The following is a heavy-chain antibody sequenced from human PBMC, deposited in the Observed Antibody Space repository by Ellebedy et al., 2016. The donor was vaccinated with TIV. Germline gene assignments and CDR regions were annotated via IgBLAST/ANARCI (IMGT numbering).Heavy chain of an antibody. Sequence: GESLKISXAASGFTFSSYAMHWVRQAPGKGLEWVAVISYDGSNKYYADSVKGRFTISRDNAKNSLYLQMNSLRAEDTAVYYCAVFKSTAYLPGGFDYWGQGTLVTVSS. D-gene: IGHD2-21*01. CDR1: GFTFSSYA. CDR2: ISYDGSNK. V-gene: IGHV3-30*04. CDR3: AVFKSTAYLPGGFDY. J-gene: IGHJ4*02.